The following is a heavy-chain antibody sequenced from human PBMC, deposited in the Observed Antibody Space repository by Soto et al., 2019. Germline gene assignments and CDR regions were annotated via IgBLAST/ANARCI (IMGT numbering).Heavy chain of an antibody. Sequence: QVQLVQSGAEVKKPGSSVKVSCKASGGTFSSYAISWVRQAPGQGLEWMGGIIPIFGTANYAQKFQGRVTITADESTSTAYMALSSLRSEDTAVYYFARSAGDGYNWGYFDYWGQGTLVTVSS. J-gene: IGHJ4*02. CDR3: ARSAGDGYNWGYFDY. V-gene: IGHV1-69*12. CDR1: GGTFSSYA. CDR2: IIPIFGTA. D-gene: IGHD5-12*01.